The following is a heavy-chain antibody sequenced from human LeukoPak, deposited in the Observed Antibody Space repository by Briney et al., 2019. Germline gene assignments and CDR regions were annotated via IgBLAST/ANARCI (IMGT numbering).Heavy chain of an antibody. CDR2: INTDGSTT. Sequence: QTGGSLRLSCAASGFTFSNYWMHWVRQTPGKGLVWVSRINTDGSTTSYVDSVKGRFTISRDNTKNTLYLQMNSLRAEDTAVYYCARDYNGYCSGGRCYLPFDYWGQGTLVTVSS. CDR3: ARDYNGYCSGGRCYLPFDY. J-gene: IGHJ4*02. D-gene: IGHD2-15*01. CDR1: GFTFSNYW. V-gene: IGHV3-74*01.